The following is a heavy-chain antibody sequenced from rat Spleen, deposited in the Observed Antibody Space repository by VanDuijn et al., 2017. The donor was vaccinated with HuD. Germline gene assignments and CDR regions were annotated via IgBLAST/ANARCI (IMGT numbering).Heavy chain of an antibody. CDR2: ISYDGSST. CDR1: GFTFSDYN. V-gene: IGHV5-7*01. J-gene: IGHJ2*01. D-gene: IGHD5-1*01. CDR3: ARHSNWGFDY. Sequence: EVQLVESGGGLVQPGRSLKLSCAASGFTFSDYNMAWVRQAPKKGLEWVATISYDGSSTYYRDSLKGRFPISRDNAKSTLYLQMDSLRSEDTATYYCARHSNWGFDYWGQGVMVTVSS.